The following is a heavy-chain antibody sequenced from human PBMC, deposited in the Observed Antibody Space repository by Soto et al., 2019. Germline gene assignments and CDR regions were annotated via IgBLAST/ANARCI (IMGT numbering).Heavy chain of an antibody. CDR3: ARGGPLGARREDWFDP. CDR2: IYPGDSDT. Sequence: GESLKISCKSSGYSFTSHWIGWVRQMPGKGLEWMGIIYPGDSDTRYSPSFQGQVTISADKSISTAYLQWSSLKASDTAMYYCARGGPLGARREDWFDPWGQGTLVTVSS. J-gene: IGHJ5*02. V-gene: IGHV5-51*01. D-gene: IGHD1-26*01. CDR1: GYSFTSHW.